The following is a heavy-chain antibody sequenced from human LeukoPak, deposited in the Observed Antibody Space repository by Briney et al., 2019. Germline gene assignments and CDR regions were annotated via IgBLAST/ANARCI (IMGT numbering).Heavy chain of an antibody. CDR3: ARAPYYDILTHDAFDI. CDR2: IYYRGST. Sequence: SETLSLTCTVSGGSISSGDYYWSWIRQPPGKGLEWIGYIYYRGSTYYNPSLKSRVTISVDTSKNQFSLKLSSVTAAGTAVYYCARAPYYDILTHDAFDIWGQGTMVPVSS. V-gene: IGHV4-30-4*01. CDR1: GGSISSGDYY. J-gene: IGHJ3*02. D-gene: IGHD3-9*01.